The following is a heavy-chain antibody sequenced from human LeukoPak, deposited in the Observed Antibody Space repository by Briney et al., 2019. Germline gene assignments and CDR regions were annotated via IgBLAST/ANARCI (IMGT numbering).Heavy chain of an antibody. V-gene: IGHV1-18*01. J-gene: IGHJ4*02. CDR2: IIPIFGTT. CDR3: ARDYYGSGTHDY. Sequence: ASVKVSCKASGYTFNNYGISWVRQAPGQGLEWMGGIIPIFGTTNYAQKLQGRVTMTTDTSTSTAYMELRSLRSDDTAVYYCARDYYGSGTHDYWGQGTLVTVSS. CDR1: GYTFNNYG. D-gene: IGHD3-10*01.